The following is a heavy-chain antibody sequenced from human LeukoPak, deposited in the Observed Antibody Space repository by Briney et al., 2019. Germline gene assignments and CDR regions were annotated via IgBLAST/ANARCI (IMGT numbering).Heavy chain of an antibody. V-gene: IGHV4-30-2*01. D-gene: IGHD4-17*01. CDR1: GGSISSGGYY. J-gene: IGHJ6*02. CDR2: IYHSGST. CDR3: ARDSVTTPPDYYYGMDV. Sequence: PSQTLSLTCTVSGGSISSGGYYWSWIRQPPGKGLEWIGYIYHSGSTYYNPSLKSRVTISVDTSKNQFSLKLNSVTAADTAVYYCARDSVTTPPDYYYGMDVWGQGTTVTVSS.